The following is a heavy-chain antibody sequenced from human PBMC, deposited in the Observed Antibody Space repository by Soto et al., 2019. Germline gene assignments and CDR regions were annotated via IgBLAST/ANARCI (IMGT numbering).Heavy chain of an antibody. Sequence: GESLKISCKGSGYSFTSYWIGWVRQIPGKGLEWMGIIYPGDSDTRYSPSFQGQVTISADKSISTAYLQWSSLKASDTAMYYCARFSGYDRLNYYYYYGMDVWGQGTTVTVSS. D-gene: IGHD5-12*01. CDR2: IYPGDSDT. CDR3: ARFSGYDRLNYYYYYGMDV. V-gene: IGHV5-51*01. CDR1: GYSFTSYW. J-gene: IGHJ6*02.